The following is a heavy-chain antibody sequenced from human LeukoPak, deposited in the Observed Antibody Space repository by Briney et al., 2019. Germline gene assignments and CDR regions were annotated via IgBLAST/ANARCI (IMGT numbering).Heavy chain of an antibody. CDR3: ARAGEPGYFDY. V-gene: IGHV3-21*01. Sequence: GGSLRLSCAASGFTFSSYSMNWVRQAPGKGLEWVSSISSSSSYIYYADSVKGRFTISRDNAKNSLYLQMNSLRAKDTAVYYCARAGEPGYFDYWGQGTLVTVSS. D-gene: IGHD3-10*01. CDR1: GFTFSSYS. J-gene: IGHJ4*02. CDR2: ISSSSSYI.